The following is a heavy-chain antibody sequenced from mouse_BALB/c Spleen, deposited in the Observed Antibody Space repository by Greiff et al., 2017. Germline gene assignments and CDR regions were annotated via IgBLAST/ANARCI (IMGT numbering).Heavy chain of an antibody. CDR3: TRPVITTVVATDAMDY. CDR1: GYTFTDYE. CDR2: IDPETGGT. Sequence: VQLQPSGAELVRPGASVTLSCKASGYTFTDYEMHWVKQTPVHGLDWIGAIDPETGGTAYNQKFKGKATLTADKSSSTAYMELRSLTSEDSAVYYCTRPVITTVVATDAMDYWGQGTSVTVSS. D-gene: IGHD1-1*01. V-gene: IGHV1-15*01. J-gene: IGHJ4*01.